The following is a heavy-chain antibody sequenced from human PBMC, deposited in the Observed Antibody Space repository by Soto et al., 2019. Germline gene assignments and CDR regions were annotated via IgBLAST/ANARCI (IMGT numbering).Heavy chain of an antibody. Sequence: SETLSLTCTVSGGSISSGGYYWSWIRQHPGKGLEWIGYIYYSGSTYYNPSLKSRVTISVDTSKSQFSLKLSSVTAADTAVYYCAREGRGVRGVVVGMDVWGQGTTVTVSS. CDR3: AREGRGVRGVVVGMDV. CDR1: GGSISSGGYY. D-gene: IGHD3-10*01. V-gene: IGHV4-31*03. J-gene: IGHJ6*02. CDR2: IYYSGST.